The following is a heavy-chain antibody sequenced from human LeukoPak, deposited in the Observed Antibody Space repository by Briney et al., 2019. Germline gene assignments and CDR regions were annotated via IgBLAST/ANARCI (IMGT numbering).Heavy chain of an antibody. CDR2: IYSGGST. V-gene: IGHV3-66*01. CDR1: GFTVSSNY. CDR3: ARFTSGSYYYYYYGMDV. D-gene: IGHD3-3*01. J-gene: IGHJ6*02. Sequence: GGSLRLSCAASGFTVSSNYMSWVRQAPGKGLEWVSVIYSGGSTYYADSVKGRFTISRDNSKNTLYLQMNSLRAEDTAVYYCARFTSGSYYYYYYGMDVWGQGTTVTVSS.